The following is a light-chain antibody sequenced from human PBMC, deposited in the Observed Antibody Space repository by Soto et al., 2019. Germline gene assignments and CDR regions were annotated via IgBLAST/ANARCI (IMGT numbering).Light chain of an antibody. Sequence: SVLTHPPSASGTPGQRVTISCSGGSSNIGSHTVNWYQQLPGTAPKLLLYTDNQRPSGVPDRFSGSKSGTSASLAISGLQSEDEADYYCAAWDDSLKGPVFGGGTQLTVL. CDR3: AAWDDSLKGPV. CDR1: SSNIGSHT. J-gene: IGLJ2*01. V-gene: IGLV1-44*01. CDR2: TDN.